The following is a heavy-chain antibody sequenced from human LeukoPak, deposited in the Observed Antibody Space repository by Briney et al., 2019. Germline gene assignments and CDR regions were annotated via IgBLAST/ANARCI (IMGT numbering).Heavy chain of an antibody. CDR1: GFTLSSYG. J-gene: IGHJ4*02. Sequence: GGSLRLSCAASGFTLSSYGMHWVRQAPGKGLEWVAVISYDGSNKYYADSVKGRFTISRGNSKNTLYLQMNSLRAEDTAVYYCARGPTGDYLQFDYWGQGTLVTVSS. V-gene: IGHV3-30*03. D-gene: IGHD4-17*01. CDR3: ARGPTGDYLQFDY. CDR2: ISYDGSNK.